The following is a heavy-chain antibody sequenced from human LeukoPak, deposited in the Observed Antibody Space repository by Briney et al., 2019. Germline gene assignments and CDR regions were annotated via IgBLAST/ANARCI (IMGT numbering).Heavy chain of an antibody. D-gene: IGHD3-10*01. CDR2: IIPILGIA. V-gene: IGHV1-69*04. CDR1: GGTFSSYA. J-gene: IGHJ4*02. CDR3: ARDRSAGPFDY. Sequence: GASVTVSCKASGGTFSSYAISWVRQVPGQGLEWMGRIIPILGIANYAQKFQGRVTITADKSTSTAYMELSSLRSEDTAVYYCARDRSAGPFDYWGQGTLVTVSS.